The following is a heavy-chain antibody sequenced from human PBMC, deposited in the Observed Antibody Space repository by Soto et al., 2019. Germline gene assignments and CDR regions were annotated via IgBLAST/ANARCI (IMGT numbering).Heavy chain of an antibody. D-gene: IGHD3-22*01. CDR2: ISYNENNE. J-gene: IGHJ4*02. CDR3: ATLTLGGPTYYYDGRVAYVDY. V-gene: IGHV3-30-3*01. Sequence: GGALRVAGSACGVALSSYALNSVRPAPGKWLEVVALISYNENNEQYPHSVKGPFTISRDNSKETMYLQISSLRTEDTAVYYCATLTLGGPTYYYDGRVAYVDYWGQGILVTVSP. CDR1: GVALSSYA.